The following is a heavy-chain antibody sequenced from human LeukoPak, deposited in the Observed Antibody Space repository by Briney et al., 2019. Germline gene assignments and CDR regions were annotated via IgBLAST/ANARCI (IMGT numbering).Heavy chain of an antibody. D-gene: IGHD4-23*01. Sequence: PSETLSLTCAVSDGTFSSYYWSWIRQRPPQGTEWVWEINDSGRTNYSPSLHSRGTVTVSAPTTHYPLNLTSVTAAAAAVYYCARSAPLPHTPVAPAAGVWFDTWGQGTLVIVSS. CDR3: ARSAPLPHTPVAPAAGVWFDT. J-gene: IGHJ5*02. V-gene: IGHV4-34*08. CDR1: DGTFSSYY. CDR2: INDSGRT.